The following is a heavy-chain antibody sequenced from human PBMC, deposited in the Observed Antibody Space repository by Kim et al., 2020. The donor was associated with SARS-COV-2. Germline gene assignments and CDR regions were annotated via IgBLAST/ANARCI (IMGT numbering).Heavy chain of an antibody. V-gene: IGHV3-23*03. D-gene: IGHD3-10*01. CDR2: LHARGTRI. Sequence: GGSLRLSCAASGFTFNSYEMSWVRQAPGKGLEWVSLLHARGTRIFYADSVKGRFTISTDNAKNTLFLQMNALRAEDTAVYYCAKGYKSGSARTSLDYGGEALVVTAS. CDR1: GFTFNSYE. J-gene: IGHJ4*02. CDR3: AKGYKSGSARTSLDY.